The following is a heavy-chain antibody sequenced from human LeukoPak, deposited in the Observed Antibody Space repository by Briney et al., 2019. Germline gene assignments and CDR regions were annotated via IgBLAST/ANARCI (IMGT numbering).Heavy chain of an antibody. CDR1: GFTFNTHW. D-gene: IGHD2-2*01. CDR2: INTDGSGT. J-gene: IGHJ4*02. CDR3: ARDRGHAYFFDY. Sequence: GGSLRLSCVASGFTFNTHWMHWVRQAPGKGLVWVSRINTDGSGTTYADSVKGRFTISRDNAKNTVYLQMNSLRAEDTAVYYCARDRGHAYFFDYWGQGVLVTVSS. V-gene: IGHV3-74*01.